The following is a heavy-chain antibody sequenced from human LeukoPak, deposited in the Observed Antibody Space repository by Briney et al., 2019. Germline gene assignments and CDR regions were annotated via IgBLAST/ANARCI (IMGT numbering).Heavy chain of an antibody. CDR1: GYTFTSHG. CDR3: ATGTISVDTAMALDS. CDR2: ISPYNGNT. J-gene: IGHJ4*02. Sequence: ASVKVSCTASGYTFTSHGFIWVRQAPGQGLEWVGWISPYNGNTNYAQNLQGRVTLTTDTSTNTAYMELRSLRSDDTAVYYCATGTISVDTAMALDSWGQGTLVTVSS. D-gene: IGHD5-18*01. V-gene: IGHV1-18*01.